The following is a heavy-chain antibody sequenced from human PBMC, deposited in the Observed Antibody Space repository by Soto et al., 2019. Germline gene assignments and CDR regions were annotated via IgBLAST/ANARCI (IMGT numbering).Heavy chain of an antibody. V-gene: IGHV3-33*01. CDR1: GFTFSSYG. CDR2: IWYDGSNK. CDR3: ARDFGSLRLDY. Sequence: RRLSCAASGFTFSSYGMHWVRQAPGKGLEWVAVIWYDGSNKYYADSVKGRFTISRDNSKNTLYLQMNSLRAEDTAVYYCARDFGSLRLDYWGQGTLVTVSS. D-gene: IGHD3-16*01. J-gene: IGHJ4*02.